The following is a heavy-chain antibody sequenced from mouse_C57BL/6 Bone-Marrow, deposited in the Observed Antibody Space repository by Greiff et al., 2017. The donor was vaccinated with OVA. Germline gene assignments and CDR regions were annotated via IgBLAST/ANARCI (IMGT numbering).Heavy chain of an antibody. Sequence: QVQLQPSGSELRSPGSSVTLSCKDFDSEVFPIAYMSWVRQKPGHGFEWIGGILPSIGRTIYGEKFEDKATLDADTLSNTAYLELNSLTSEDSAIYYCARGSYGSSFYYAMDYWGQGTSVTVSS. D-gene: IGHD1-1*01. CDR3: ARGSYGSSFYYAMDY. V-gene: IGHV15-2*01. CDR1: DSEVFPIAY. CDR2: ILPSIGRT. J-gene: IGHJ4*01.